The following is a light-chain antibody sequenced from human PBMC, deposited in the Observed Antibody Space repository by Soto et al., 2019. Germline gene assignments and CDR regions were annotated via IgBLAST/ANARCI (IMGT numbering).Light chain of an antibody. Sequence: DIQMTQSPASLSASLGDRVTITCRASQGISDYLAWYQQKPGKVPKLLIYAASTLQSGVPSRFSGSGSGTDFTLTISSLQPEDVATYYCQKHDSGPWTFGQGTKVEIK. CDR1: QGISDY. CDR3: QKHDSGPWT. V-gene: IGKV1-27*01. J-gene: IGKJ1*01. CDR2: AAS.